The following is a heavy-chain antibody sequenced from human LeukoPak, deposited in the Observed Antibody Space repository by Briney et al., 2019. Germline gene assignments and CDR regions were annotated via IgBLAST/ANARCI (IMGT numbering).Heavy chain of an antibody. CDR3: AKVPPGDSGITKYYFDY. D-gene: IGHD3-10*01. Sequence: GGSLRLSCAASGFTFSSYARTWVRQAPGKGLEWVSVISGSGRSTYYADSVKGRFTISRDNSKNTLYLQMNSLRAEDTAVYYCAKVPPGDSGITKYYFDYWGQGTLVTVSS. CDR1: GFTFSSYA. V-gene: IGHV3-23*01. J-gene: IGHJ4*02. CDR2: ISGSGRST.